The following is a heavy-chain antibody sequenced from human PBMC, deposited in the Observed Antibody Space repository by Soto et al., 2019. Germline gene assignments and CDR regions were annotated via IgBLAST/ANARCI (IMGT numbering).Heavy chain of an antibody. CDR1: GYTFTGYY. CDR3: AREGYSSSWSLDV. J-gene: IGHJ6*02. CDR2: INPNSGGS. Sequence: GASVKVSCKASGYTFTGYYMHWVRQAPGQGLEWMGWINPNSGGSNYAQKFQGWVTMTRDTSISTAYMELSRLRSDDTAVYYYAREGYSSSWSLDVWGQGTTVTVSS. V-gene: IGHV1-2*04. D-gene: IGHD6-13*01.